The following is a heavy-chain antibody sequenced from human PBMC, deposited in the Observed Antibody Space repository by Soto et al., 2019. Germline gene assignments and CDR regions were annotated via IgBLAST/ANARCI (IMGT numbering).Heavy chain of an antibody. J-gene: IGHJ4*02. CDR3: VRHTGYSIDY. CDR2: INSGATTI. CDR1: GFNFNGYS. V-gene: IGHV3-48*02. Sequence: GGSLRLSCAASGFNFNGYSMNWVRQAPGKGLEWVSYINSGATTISYADSVQGRLTISRDNAKNSLYLQMNSLRDEDTAVYYFVRHTGYSIDYWGKGTLVTVSS. D-gene: IGHD1-26*01.